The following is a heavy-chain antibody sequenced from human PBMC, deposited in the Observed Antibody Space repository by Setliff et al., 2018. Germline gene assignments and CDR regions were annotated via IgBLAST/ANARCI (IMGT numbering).Heavy chain of an antibody. D-gene: IGHD3-10*01. V-gene: IGHV5-51*01. CDR2: MYPGDSDT. J-gene: IGHJ5*02. Sequence: GESLKISCKGSGYSFTSYWIGWVRQMPGKGLEWMGIMYPGDSDTRYSPSFQGQVTISADKSISTAYLQWSSLKAPDTAMYYCARRRGSGSFVNWFDPWGQGTLVTVSS. CDR3: ARRRGSGSFVNWFDP. CDR1: GYSFTSYW.